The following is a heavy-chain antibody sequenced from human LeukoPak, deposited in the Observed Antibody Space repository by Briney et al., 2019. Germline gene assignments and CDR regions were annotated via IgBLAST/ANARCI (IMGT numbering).Heavy chain of an antibody. CDR1: GFTFSGFA. CDR3: AKRGESCSSTNCLKYYFDY. Sequence: GGSLRLSCAASGFTFSGFAMSWVSQAPGKGLEWVSAIGGGGVDTYYADSVKGRFTISRDNSKNTLYLQMNSLRAEDTAVYYCAKRGESCSSTNCLKYYFDYWGQGTLVTVSS. V-gene: IGHV3-23*01. CDR2: IGGGGVDT. J-gene: IGHJ4*02. D-gene: IGHD2-2*01.